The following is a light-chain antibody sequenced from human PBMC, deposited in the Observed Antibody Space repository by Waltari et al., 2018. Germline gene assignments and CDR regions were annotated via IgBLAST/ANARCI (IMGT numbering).Light chain of an antibody. Sequence: AIQMTQSPSSLSASLGDRVNITCRASQDIKNYLVWYQQKPGKAPKLLIKAASRLQTGVPSRFSGSASGTDFTLNISSLQPEDFATYYCLQDYNYPRAFGQGTKVEIK. V-gene: IGKV1-6*01. CDR2: AAS. CDR1: QDIKNY. J-gene: IGKJ1*01. CDR3: LQDYNYPRA.